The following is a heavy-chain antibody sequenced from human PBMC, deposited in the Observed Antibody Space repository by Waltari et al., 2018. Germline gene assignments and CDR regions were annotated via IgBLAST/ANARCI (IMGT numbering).Heavy chain of an antibody. V-gene: IGHV3-23*01. CDR1: FSTYV. D-gene: IGHD7-27*01. CDR3: ARGSGVDY. J-gene: IGHJ4*02. Sequence: FSTYVMNWVRQAPGKGLEWVSSISDGGGIINYADSVKGRCTISRDNSKNTVYLQMKSLRAEDTAVYYCARGSGVDYWGQGTLVTISS. CDR2: ISDGGGII.